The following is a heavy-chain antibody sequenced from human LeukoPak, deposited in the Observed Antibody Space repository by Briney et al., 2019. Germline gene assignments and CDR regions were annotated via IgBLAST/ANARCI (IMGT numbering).Heavy chain of an antibody. V-gene: IGHV1-2*02. CDR3: AREGTYYYYYMDV. J-gene: IGHJ6*03. Sequence: ASVKVSCKASGYTFTGYYMHWVRQAPGQGLEWMGWINPNSGGTNYAQKFQGRVTMTRDASISTAYMELSRLRSDDTAVYYCAREGTYYYYYMDVWGKGTTVTISS. CDR2: INPNSGGT. CDR1: GYTFTGYY. D-gene: IGHD1-1*01.